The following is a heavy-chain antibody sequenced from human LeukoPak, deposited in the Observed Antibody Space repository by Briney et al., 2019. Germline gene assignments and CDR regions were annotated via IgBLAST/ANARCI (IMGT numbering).Heavy chain of an antibody. V-gene: IGHV4-34*01. CDR2: GTHDGVT. CDR1: GGSLSGNY. CDR3: ARGLNILDY. J-gene: IGHJ4*02. Sequence: ETLSLTCAVHGGSLSGNYWSWIRQPPGKGLQWIGQGTHDGVTTYNPSLKSRVTISVDTPRNQVSLKVTSLTAADTAVYYCARGLNILDYWGQGTLVTVSS.